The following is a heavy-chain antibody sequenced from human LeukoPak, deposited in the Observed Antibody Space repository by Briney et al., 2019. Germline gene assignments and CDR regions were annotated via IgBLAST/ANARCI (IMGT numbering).Heavy chain of an antibody. CDR3: ARDYSGKYTVDY. CDR1: GFTFSSHG. Sequence: PGGSLTLSCVASGFTFSSHGIHWVRQAPGKGLEWVAVIAHDGSDKGYADSVKGRFTISRDNSKDTLYLQMNSLRAEDTAVYYCARDYSGKYTVDYWGQGTLVTVSS. CDR2: IAHDGSDK. D-gene: IGHD1-26*01. V-gene: IGHV3-30*04. J-gene: IGHJ4*02.